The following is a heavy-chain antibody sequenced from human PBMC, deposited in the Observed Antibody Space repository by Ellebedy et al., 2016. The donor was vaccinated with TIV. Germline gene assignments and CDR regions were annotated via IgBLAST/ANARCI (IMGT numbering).Heavy chain of an antibody. V-gene: IGHV1-69*06. J-gene: IGHJ4*02. CDR3: ARVKGAGVVITAFDY. CDR2: IIPIFGTA. D-gene: IGHD3-3*01. CDR1: GGTFSSYA. Sequence: SVKVSCXASGGTFSSYAISWVRQAPGQGLEWMGGIIPIFGTANYAQKFQGRVTITADKSTSTAYMELSSLRSEDTAVYYCARVKGAGVVITAFDYWGQGTLVTVSS.